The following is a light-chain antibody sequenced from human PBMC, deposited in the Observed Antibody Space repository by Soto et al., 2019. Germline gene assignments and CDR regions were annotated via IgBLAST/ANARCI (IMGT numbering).Light chain of an antibody. CDR1: QSISSW. CDR3: QQYNSFIWT. J-gene: IGKJ1*01. CDR2: KAS. Sequence: DIQMTQSPSTLSASFGDRVTIICRASQSISSWLAWYQQKAGKAPKLLISKASNLDSGVPSRFSGSGSGTEFNLTISSLQPEDFATYYCQQYNSFIWTFGQGTKVDI. V-gene: IGKV1-5*03.